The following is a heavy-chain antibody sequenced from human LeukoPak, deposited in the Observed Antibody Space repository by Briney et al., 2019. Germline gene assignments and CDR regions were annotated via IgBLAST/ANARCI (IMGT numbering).Heavy chain of an antibody. CDR2: ISGSGGST. J-gene: IGHJ2*01. D-gene: IGHD4-17*01. V-gene: IGHV3-23*01. CDR3: ARSRFGDYGDWYFDF. CDR1: GFTFSSYA. Sequence: GGSLRLSCAASGFTFSSYAMSWVRQAPGKGLEWVSAISGSGGSTFYADSVKGRFTISRDNSKNTLYLQMNSLRAEDTAIYFCARSRFGDYGDWYFDFWGRGTLVTVSS.